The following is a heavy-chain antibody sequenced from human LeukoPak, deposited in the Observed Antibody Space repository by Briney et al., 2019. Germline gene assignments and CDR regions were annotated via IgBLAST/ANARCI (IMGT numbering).Heavy chain of an antibody. CDR1: GFIFSSFG. V-gene: IGHV3-74*01. J-gene: IGHJ3*01. CDR3: ARGGVHHAFDV. D-gene: IGHD3-3*01. Sequence: PGGSLRLSCAASGFIFSSFGFYWVRQVPGKGLEYVSRIDNDGRGTTYADSVKGRYTISRDNTKKTVYIQMNSLRPKDTDMYYYARGGVHHAFDVWGQGTMVTVSS. CDR2: IDNDGRGT.